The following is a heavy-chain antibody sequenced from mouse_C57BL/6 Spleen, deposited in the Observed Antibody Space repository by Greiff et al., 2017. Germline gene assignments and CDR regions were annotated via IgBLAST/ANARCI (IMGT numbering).Heavy chain of an antibody. CDR2: ISSGGSYT. J-gene: IGHJ3*01. Sequence: EVMLVESGGDLVKPGGSLKLSCAASGFTFSSYGMSWVRQTPDKRLEWVATISSGGSYTYYPDSVKGRFTISRDNAKNTLYLQMSSLKSEDTAMYYCARHYSNYVFAYWGQGTLVTVSA. CDR3: ARHYSNYVFAY. CDR1: GFTFSSYG. V-gene: IGHV5-6*01. D-gene: IGHD2-5*01.